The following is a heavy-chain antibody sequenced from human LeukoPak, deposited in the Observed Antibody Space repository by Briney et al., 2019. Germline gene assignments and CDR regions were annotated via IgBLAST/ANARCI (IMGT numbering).Heavy chain of an antibody. Sequence: GGSLRLSCAASGFTFSSYAMRWVRQAPGKGLEWVAVISYDGSNKYYADSVKGRFTISRDNSKNTLYLQMNSLRAEDTAVYYCARDILGYCSSTSCRPYGMDVWGQGTTVTVSS. J-gene: IGHJ6*02. CDR1: GFTFSSYA. V-gene: IGHV3-30*04. CDR3: ARDILGYCSSTSCRPYGMDV. CDR2: ISYDGSNK. D-gene: IGHD2-2*01.